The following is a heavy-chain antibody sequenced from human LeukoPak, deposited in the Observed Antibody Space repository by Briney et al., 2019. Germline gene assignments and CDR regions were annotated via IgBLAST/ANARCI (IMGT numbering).Heavy chain of an antibody. Sequence: GRSLRLSCAASGFTFSSYDMHWVRQAPGKGLEWVAVISYDGSNKYYADSVKGRFTISRDNSKNTLYLQMNSLRAEDTAVYYCARDFSASAALIWGQGTLVTVSS. J-gene: IGHJ4*02. CDR1: GFTFSSYD. CDR3: ARDFSASAALI. V-gene: IGHV3-30-3*01. CDR2: ISYDGSNK. D-gene: IGHD1-26*01.